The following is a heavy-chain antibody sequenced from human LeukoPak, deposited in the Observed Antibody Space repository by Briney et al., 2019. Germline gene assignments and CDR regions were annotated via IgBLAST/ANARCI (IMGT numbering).Heavy chain of an antibody. D-gene: IGHD4-17*01. V-gene: IGHV3-21*01. Sequence: GGSLRLSCAASGFTFSSYSMNWVRQAPGKGLEWVSSISSSSSYIYYADSVKGRFTISRDNAKNSLYLQMNSLRAEDTAVYYCARDHYGGYYFDYWGQGTLVTVSS. CDR2: ISSSSSYI. CDR3: ARDHYGGYYFDY. CDR1: GFTFSSYS. J-gene: IGHJ4*02.